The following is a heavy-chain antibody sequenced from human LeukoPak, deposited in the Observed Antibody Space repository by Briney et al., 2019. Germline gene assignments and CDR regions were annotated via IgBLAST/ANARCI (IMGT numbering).Heavy chain of an antibody. CDR1: GGSISSYY. CDR2: IYYSGST. V-gene: IGHV4-59*01. CDR3: ARGYGSGRHFPY. D-gene: IGHD3-10*01. J-gene: IGHJ4*02. Sequence: AETLSLTCIVSGGSISSYYWSWIRQPPGKGLEWSGYIYYSGSTNYNPSLKSRVTISVATSKKQFSLKLSSVTAADTAVYYCARGYGSGRHFPYWGQGTLVTVSS.